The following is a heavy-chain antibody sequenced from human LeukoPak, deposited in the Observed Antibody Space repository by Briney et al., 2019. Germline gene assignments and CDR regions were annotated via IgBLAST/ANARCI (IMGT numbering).Heavy chain of an antibody. V-gene: IGHV3-23*01. CDR1: GFTFSNRS. J-gene: IGHJ4*02. CDR2: IGASDGTT. Sequence: PGGSLRLSCAASGFTFSNRSMSWVRQAPGKGLEWVSTIGASDGTTYYADSVEGRFTISRDNSKNTLYLQMNSLRAEDTAIYYCAKLLPNWGQGTLVTVSS. CDR3: AKLLPN.